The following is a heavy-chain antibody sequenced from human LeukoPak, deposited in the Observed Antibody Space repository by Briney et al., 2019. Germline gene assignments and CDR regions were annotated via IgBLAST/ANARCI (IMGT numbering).Heavy chain of an antibody. CDR3: ASQYSSGWYPRYFDY. D-gene: IGHD6-19*01. CDR2: INHSGST. V-gene: IGHV4-34*01. CDR1: GGSFSGYY. Sequence: PSETLSLTCAVCGGSFSGYYWSWIRQPPGKGLEWIGEINHSGSTNYNPSLKSRVTISVDTSKNQFSLKLSSVTAADTAVYYCASQYSSGWYPRYFDYWGQGTLVTVSS. J-gene: IGHJ4*02.